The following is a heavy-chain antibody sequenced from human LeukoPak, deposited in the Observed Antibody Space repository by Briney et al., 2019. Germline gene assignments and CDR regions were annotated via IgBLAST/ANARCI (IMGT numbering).Heavy chain of an antibody. V-gene: IGHV4-61*01. Sequence: SETLSLTCTVSGTSVNGGNFYWTWIPQTPGKGLEWIGYIFDSGITHYNPSLKSRVTISIDTSNNQFSLKLTSVTPADTALYYCARGAGSYYFAFWGQGTLVIVSS. CDR1: GTSVNGGNFY. J-gene: IGHJ4*02. D-gene: IGHD1-26*01. CDR3: ARGAGSYYFAF. CDR2: IFDSGIT.